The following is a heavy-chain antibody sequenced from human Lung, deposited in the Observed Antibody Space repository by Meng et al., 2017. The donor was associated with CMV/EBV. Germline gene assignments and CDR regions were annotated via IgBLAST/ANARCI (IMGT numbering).Heavy chain of an antibody. CDR3: ARARLGGYCSSTSCADNWFDP. CDR1: GYTFTSYG. CDR2: ISAYNGNT. V-gene: IGHV1-18*01. J-gene: IGHJ5*02. Sequence: GPLVAFGAEVKKPGGSVKVSCKGSGYTFTSYGISWVRQAPGQGLEWMGWISAYNGNTNYAQKLQGRVTMTTDTSTSTAYMELRSLRSDDTAVYYCARARLGGYCSSTSCADNWFDPWGQGTLVTVSS. D-gene: IGHD2-2*01.